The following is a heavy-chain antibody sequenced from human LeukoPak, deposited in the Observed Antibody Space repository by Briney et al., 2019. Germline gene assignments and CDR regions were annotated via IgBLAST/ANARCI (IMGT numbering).Heavy chain of an antibody. J-gene: IGHJ5*02. V-gene: IGHV3-30*02. CDR1: GFTFSSYG. Sequence: PGGSLRLSCAASGFTFSSYGMHWVRQAPGKGLEWVAFIRYDGSNKYYADSVKGRFTISRDNSKNTLYLQMNSLRAEDTAVYYCAKGPYCSGGSCAKGYWFDPWGQGTLVTVSS. CDR2: IRYDGSNK. D-gene: IGHD2-15*01. CDR3: AKGPYCSGGSCAKGYWFDP.